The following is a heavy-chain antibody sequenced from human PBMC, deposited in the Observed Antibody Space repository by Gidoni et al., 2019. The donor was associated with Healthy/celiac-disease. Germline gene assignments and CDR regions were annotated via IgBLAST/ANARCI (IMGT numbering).Heavy chain of an antibody. Sequence: EVQLLESGGGLVQPGGSLRLSCAASGFTFSSYARSWVRQAPGKGLEWVSAISGSGGSTYYADSVKGRFTISRDNSKNTLYLQMNSLRAEDTAVYYCAKASSPHWNPGPFDYWGQGTLVTVSS. V-gene: IGHV3-23*01. CDR1: GFTFSSYA. CDR2: ISGSGGST. D-gene: IGHD1-1*01. J-gene: IGHJ4*02. CDR3: AKASSPHWNPGPFDY.